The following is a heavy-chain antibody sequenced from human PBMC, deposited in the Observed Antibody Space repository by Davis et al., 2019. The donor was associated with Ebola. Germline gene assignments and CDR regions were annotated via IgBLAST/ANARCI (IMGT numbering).Heavy chain of an antibody. J-gene: IGHJ6*02. CDR2: IDPSDSYT. CDR1: GYSFTSYW. CDR3: ARHFVGKLSGMDV. D-gene: IGHD3-3*02. Sequence: GESLKISCKGSGYSFTSYWISWVRQMPGKGLEWMGRIDPSDSYTDYSPSFQGHVSISTDKSINTAYLQWNSLKASDTAMYFCARHFVGKLSGMDVWGQGTTVTVSS. V-gene: IGHV5-10-1*01.